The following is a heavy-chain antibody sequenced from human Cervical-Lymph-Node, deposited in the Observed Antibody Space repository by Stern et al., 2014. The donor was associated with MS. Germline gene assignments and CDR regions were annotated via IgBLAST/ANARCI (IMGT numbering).Heavy chain of an antibody. CDR3: ARYRGTFYFDN. D-gene: IGHD1-1*01. V-gene: IGHV1-69*06. Sequence: QVQLVQSGAEVKRPGSSVRVSCKASGGSFSTYSISWVRQAPGQGLEWMGGIILIFGTVNYAQKFQGRVTMSADISTSTAYLDLSSLRSEDTAMYYCARYRGTFYFDNWGQGTLVTVSS. CDR1: GGSFSTYS. CDR2: IILIFGTV. J-gene: IGHJ4*02.